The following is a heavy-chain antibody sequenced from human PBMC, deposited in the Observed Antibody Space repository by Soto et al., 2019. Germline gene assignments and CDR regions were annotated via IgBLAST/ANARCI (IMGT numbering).Heavy chain of an antibody. Sequence: VSGGSISSFYWSWIRQPAGKGLEWIGRIYSGGRNNYNPSLKSRVTMSVDTSKNQFSLRLSSVTAADAAMDYCASRSSRWDYWGKGTRVSVAS. CDR3: ASRSSRWDY. J-gene: IGHJ4*02. CDR2: IYSGGRN. V-gene: IGHV4-4*07. CDR1: GGSISSFY. D-gene: IGHD6-13*01.